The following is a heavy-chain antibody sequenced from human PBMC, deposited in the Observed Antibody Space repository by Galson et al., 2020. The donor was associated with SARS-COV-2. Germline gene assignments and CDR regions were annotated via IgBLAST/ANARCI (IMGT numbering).Heavy chain of an antibody. D-gene: IGHD5-12*01. V-gene: IGHV3-30*18. CDR3: AKADARDDYSPAPGRGSLEY. Sequence: GGSLRLSCAASGFTFRSYGMHWVRQAPGKGLEWVAVISYDGSIEFYGDSVKGRFSISRDNSKNTLFLQMNSLRPEDTAVYYCAKADARDDYSPAPGRGSLEYWGQGTLVTVSS. J-gene: IGHJ4*02. CDR1: GFTFRSYG. CDR2: ISYDGSIE.